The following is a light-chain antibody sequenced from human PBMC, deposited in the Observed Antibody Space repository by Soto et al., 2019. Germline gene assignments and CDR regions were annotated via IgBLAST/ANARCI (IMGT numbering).Light chain of an antibody. CDR2: GAT. CDR3: QQSSSTPLT. Sequence: DVQLTQSPSSLSASTGDRVTITCRAGQSVFEHSNWYQQRPGKAPKLLIYGATGLHSGVPSRFSGSGFGTDFTLTISSLQPEDFATYYCQQSSSTPLTFGGGTKVEFK. CDR1: QSVFEH. V-gene: IGKV1-39*01. J-gene: IGKJ4*01.